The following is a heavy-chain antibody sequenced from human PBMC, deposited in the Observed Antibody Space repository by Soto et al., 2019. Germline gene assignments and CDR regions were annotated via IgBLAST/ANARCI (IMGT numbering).Heavy chain of an antibody. CDR2: ISAYNGNT. Sequence: GASVKVSCKASGYTFTSYGISWVRQAPGQGLEWMGWISAYNGNTNYAQKLQGRVTMTTDTPTSTAYMELRSLRSDDTAVYYCARDEMSKTYYDFWSGYYRAPNDAFDIWGQGTMVTVSS. CDR1: GYTFTSYG. CDR3: ARDEMSKTYYDFWSGYYRAPNDAFDI. J-gene: IGHJ3*02. D-gene: IGHD3-3*01. V-gene: IGHV1-18*04.